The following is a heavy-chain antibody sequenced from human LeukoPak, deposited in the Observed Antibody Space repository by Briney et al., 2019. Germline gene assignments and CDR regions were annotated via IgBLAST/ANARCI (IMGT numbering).Heavy chain of an antibody. CDR1: GYSVSSGYY. V-gene: IGHV4-38-2*02. Sequence: PSETLSLTCTVSGYSVSSGYYWGWIRQPPGKGLEWIGSMYHSGDTYYNPSLKSRVTISVDTSKNQFSLKLSSVTAADTAVYYCASSPDFYGSGGGYFDYWGQGTLVTVSS. CDR2: MYHSGDT. D-gene: IGHD3-10*01. J-gene: IGHJ4*02. CDR3: ASSPDFYGSGGGYFDY.